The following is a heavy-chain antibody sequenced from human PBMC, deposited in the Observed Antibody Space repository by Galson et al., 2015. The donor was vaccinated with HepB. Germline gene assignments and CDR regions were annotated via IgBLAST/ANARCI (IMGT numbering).Heavy chain of an antibody. CDR3: ARGWERYSSGWYSDDYDFDY. J-gene: IGHJ4*02. Sequence: SLRLSCAASGFTFSSYSMNWVRQAPGKGLEWVSSISSSSSYIYYADSVKGRFTTSRDNAKNSLYLQMNSLRAEDTAVYYCARGWERYSSGWYSDDYDFDYWGQGTLGTVPA. V-gene: IGHV3-21*01. CDR2: ISSSSSYI. D-gene: IGHD6-19*01. CDR1: GFTFSSYS.